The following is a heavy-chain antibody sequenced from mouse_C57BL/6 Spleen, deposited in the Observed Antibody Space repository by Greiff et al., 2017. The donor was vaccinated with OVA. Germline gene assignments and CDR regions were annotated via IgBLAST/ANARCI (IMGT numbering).Heavy chain of an antibody. CDR3: ARSPRSSGAMDY. CDR1: GYTFTSYW. CDR2: IYPGSGST. J-gene: IGHJ4*01. D-gene: IGHD3-2*02. V-gene: IGHV1-55*01. Sequence: QVQLKQPGAELVKPGASVKMSCKASGYTFTSYWITWVKQRPGQGLEWIGDIYPGSGSTNYNDTVKSKVTLTVDTSSSTAYMQISRLTAEDSSVCYSARSPRSSGAMDYWGQGTSVTVSS.